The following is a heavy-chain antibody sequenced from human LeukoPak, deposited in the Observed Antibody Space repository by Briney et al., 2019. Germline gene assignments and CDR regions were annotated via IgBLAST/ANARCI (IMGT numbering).Heavy chain of an antibody. D-gene: IGHD2-15*01. CDR1: GGSFSGYY. V-gene: IGHV4-34*01. Sequence: SETLSLTCAVYGGSFSGYYWTWIRQPPGKGLEWIGEINHSGSTNYNPSLKSRVTISVDTSKNQFSLKPSSVTAADTAVYYCAGGARRANWGQGTLVTVSS. J-gene: IGHJ4*02. CDR3: AGGARRAN. CDR2: INHSGST.